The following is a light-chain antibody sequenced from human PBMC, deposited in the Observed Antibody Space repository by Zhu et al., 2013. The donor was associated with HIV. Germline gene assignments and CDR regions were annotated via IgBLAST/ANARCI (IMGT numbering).Light chain of an antibody. CDR2: AAS. CDR3: QQYNSYSPDT. Sequence: EIVLTQSPGTLSLSPGERATLSCRATQTLNSPYLAWYQQKPGQSPRLLIYAASSRATGIPDRFSGSGSGTEFTLTISSLQSEDFATYYCQQYNSYSPDTFGQGTKLEI. V-gene: IGKV3-20*01. J-gene: IGKJ2*01. CDR1: QTLNSPY.